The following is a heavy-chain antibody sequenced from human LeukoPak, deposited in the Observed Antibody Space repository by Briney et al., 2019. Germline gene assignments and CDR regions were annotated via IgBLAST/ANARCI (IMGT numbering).Heavy chain of an antibody. CDR2: IKSKTDGGTP. Sequence: GGSLRLSCAASGITVGNIWMSWVRQSPGKGLEWVGNIKSKTDGGTPDYGAPVKGRFIISRDDSKNTLHLQMNRLKTEDTALYYCTTGGHYFGDWGQGTLVTVSS. J-gene: IGHJ4*02. V-gene: IGHV3-15*01. CDR3: TTGGHYFGD. CDR1: GITVGNIW.